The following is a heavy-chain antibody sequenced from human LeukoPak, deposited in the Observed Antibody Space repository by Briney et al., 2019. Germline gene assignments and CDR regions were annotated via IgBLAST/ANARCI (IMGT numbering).Heavy chain of an antibody. V-gene: IGHV4-4*02. Sequence: PGGTLSLTCAVSGGSISSSAWWSWVRQPPGKGLEWIGEVYHSGSTNYNSFLKSRVTISVDKSKNQFSLKLTSATAADTAVYYCARDLGSSWFEPLDYWGQGILVTVSS. CDR1: GGSISSSAW. D-gene: IGHD6-13*01. J-gene: IGHJ4*02. CDR2: VYHSGST. CDR3: ARDLGSSWFEPLDY.